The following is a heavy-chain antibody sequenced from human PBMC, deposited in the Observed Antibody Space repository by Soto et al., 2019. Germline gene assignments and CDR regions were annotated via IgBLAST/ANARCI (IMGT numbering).Heavy chain of an antibody. CDR3: AREGSYRYCDS. J-gene: IGHJ4*02. V-gene: IGHV1-18*01. D-gene: IGHD3-16*02. CDR2: ISGYNGDT. CDR1: GYTFTSYG. Sequence: QVQLVQSGAEVKKPGASVKVSCKASGYTFTSYGISWVRQAPGQGLEWMGWISGYNGDTNYVQKFQGRVTMTTDTSTSTAYREVMTLGSDDTAVYYWAREGSYRYCDSWGQGTLVTVSS.